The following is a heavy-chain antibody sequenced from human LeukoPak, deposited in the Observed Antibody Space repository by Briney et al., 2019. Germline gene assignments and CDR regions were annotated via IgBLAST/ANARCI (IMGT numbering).Heavy chain of an antibody. D-gene: IGHD6-13*01. V-gene: IGHV4-34*01. CDR1: GGSFSGYY. CDR2: INHSGST. J-gene: IGHJ4*02. CDR3: ARVGIAALDYFDY. Sequence: SETLSLTCAVYGGSFSGYYWSWIRQPPGKGLEWIGEINHSGSTNYNPSLKSRVTISVDTSKNQFSLKLSSVTAADTAVYYCARVGIAALDYFDYWGQGTLVTVSS.